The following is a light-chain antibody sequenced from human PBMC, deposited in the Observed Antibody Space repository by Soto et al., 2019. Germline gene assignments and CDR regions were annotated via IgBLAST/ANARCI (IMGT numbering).Light chain of an antibody. J-gene: IGLJ1*01. Sequence: QSALSQPASVSGSPGQSSTISCTGTSSDVGGYNYVSWYQQHPGKAPKLMIYDVSNRPSGVSNRFSGSKSGNTASPTISGLQAEDEADYYCSSYTSSSTLHYVFGTGTKVTVL. CDR2: DVS. V-gene: IGLV2-14*01. CDR3: SSYTSSSTLHYV. CDR1: SSDVGGYNY.